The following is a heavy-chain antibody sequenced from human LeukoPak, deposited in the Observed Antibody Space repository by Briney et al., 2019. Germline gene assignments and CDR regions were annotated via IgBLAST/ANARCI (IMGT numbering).Heavy chain of an antibody. J-gene: IGHJ4*02. CDR2: INPNSGGT. Sequence: ASVKVSCKASGYTFTGYYMHWVRQAPGQGPEWMGWINPNSGGTNYAQKFQGRVTMTRDTSISTAYMELSRLRSDDTAVYYCARVGSGWSYYFDYWGQGTLVTVSS. V-gene: IGHV1-2*02. D-gene: IGHD6-19*01. CDR3: ARVGSGWSYYFDY. CDR1: GYTFTGYY.